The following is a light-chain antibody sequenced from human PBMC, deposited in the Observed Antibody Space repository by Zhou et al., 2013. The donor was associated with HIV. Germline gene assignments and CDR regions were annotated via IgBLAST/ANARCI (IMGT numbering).Light chain of an antibody. V-gene: IGKV3-11*01. Sequence: EIVLTQSPATLSLSPGERATLSCRASQTVRGYLAWYQQKPGQAPRLLIYDASNRATGIPARFSGGGSETDFTLTISSLEPEDFAVYYCQQRSNWPPWTFGQGTKVEIK. CDR3: QQRSNWPPWT. J-gene: IGKJ1*01. CDR1: QTVRGY. CDR2: DAS.